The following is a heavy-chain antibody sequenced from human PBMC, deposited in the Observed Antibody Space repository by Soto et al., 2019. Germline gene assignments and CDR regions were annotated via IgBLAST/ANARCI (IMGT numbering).Heavy chain of an antibody. D-gene: IGHD3-16*01. CDR2: INSDGSLT. CDR1: GFTFSTSW. Sequence: EVELVESGGGLIRPGGSLRLSCATSGFTFSTSWMHWVRQVPGKGLVWVSLINSDGSLTSNADSVKGRFTISRDNAKNTLYLQMNSLRADDTAVYYCARDLGRGSYVDYWGQGTLVTVSS. J-gene: IGHJ4*02. CDR3: ARDLGRGSYVDY. V-gene: IGHV3-74*01.